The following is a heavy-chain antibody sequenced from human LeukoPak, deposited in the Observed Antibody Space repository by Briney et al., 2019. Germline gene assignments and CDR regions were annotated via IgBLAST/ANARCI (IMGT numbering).Heavy chain of an antibody. Sequence: PGGSLRLSCAASGFTFSNYSMHWVRQAPGKGLEWVSVISYDGSSKYYADSVKGRFTISRDNSKNTLYLQMNSLRAEDTAVYYCARRIPEVWWLRGLDYWGQGTLVIVSS. J-gene: IGHJ4*02. CDR1: GFTFSNYS. CDR2: ISYDGSSK. D-gene: IGHD5-12*01. V-gene: IGHV3-30-3*01. CDR3: ARRIPEVWWLRGLDY.